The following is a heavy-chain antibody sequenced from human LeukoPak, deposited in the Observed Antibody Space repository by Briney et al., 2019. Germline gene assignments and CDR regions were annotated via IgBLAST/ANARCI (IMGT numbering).Heavy chain of an antibody. D-gene: IGHD1-26*01. CDR2: IYRGGST. Sequence: GSLRLSCAASGFTVSSNYMSWVRQAPGKGLEWVSIIYRGGSTYYADSVKGRFTISRDNAKNTLYLQMNSLRAEDTAVYYCARVAVGAIYYYMDVWGKGTTVTVSS. CDR3: ARVAVGAIYYYMDV. CDR1: GFTVSSNY. V-gene: IGHV3-53*01. J-gene: IGHJ6*03.